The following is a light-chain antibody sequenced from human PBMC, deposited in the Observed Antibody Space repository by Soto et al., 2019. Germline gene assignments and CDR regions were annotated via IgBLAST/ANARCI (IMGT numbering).Light chain of an antibody. CDR1: QSVASN. CDR3: PQYHNRPPQYT. CDR2: GAS. J-gene: IGKJ2*01. Sequence: EIVMTQSPASLSVSPGDGATLSCRASQSVASNVAWYQQKPGQGPRLLIHGASTRAVGVPARFSGSGSGPDFTLTIGRLQSEYFAVSYCPQYHNRPPQYTFGQGTKLQIK. V-gene: IGKV3-15*01.